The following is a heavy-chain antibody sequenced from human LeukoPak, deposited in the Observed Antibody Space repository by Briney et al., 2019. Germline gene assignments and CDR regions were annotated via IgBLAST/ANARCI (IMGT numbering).Heavy chain of an antibody. Sequence: ASVTVSSTASGYTFTIYTISWVRQAPGQGLEWMGWISGSNGNTNYKQKLQGRVTITADKPTSTAYMELSSLRSEETAVYYCARDRGKYCSSTSCYALPGGNWFDPWGQGTLVTVSS. V-gene: IGHV1-18*01. D-gene: IGHD2-2*01. CDR3: ARDRGKYCSSTSCYALPGGNWFDP. J-gene: IGHJ5*02. CDR2: ISGSNGNT. CDR1: GYTFTIYT.